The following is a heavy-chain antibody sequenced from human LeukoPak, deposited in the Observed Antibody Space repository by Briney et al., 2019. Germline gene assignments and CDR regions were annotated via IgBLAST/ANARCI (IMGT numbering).Heavy chain of an antibody. J-gene: IGHJ4*02. CDR3: ARGGGGYYIAVFDY. D-gene: IGHD1-26*01. V-gene: IGHV4-39*07. Sequence: SETLSLTCTVSGGSISGTSYYWGWIRQPPGKGLEWIGSLSYSGSTYCNPSLKSRVTISVDTSKTHLSLRLSSVTAADTAVYYCARGGGGYYIAVFDYWGQGTLVTVSS. CDR1: GGSISGTSYY. CDR2: LSYSGST.